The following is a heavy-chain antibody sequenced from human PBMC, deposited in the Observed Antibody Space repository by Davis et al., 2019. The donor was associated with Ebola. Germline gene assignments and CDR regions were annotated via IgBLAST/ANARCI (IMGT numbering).Heavy chain of an antibody. CDR1: GGSFSGYY. J-gene: IGHJ4*02. D-gene: IGHD3-22*01. CDR3: ATPSQYYYDSSGYYMRYDY. Sequence: MPSETLSLTCAVYGGSFSGYYWSWIRQPPGKGLEWIGEINHSGSTNYNPSLKSRVTISVDTSKNQFSLKLSSVTAADTAVYYCATPSQYYYDSSGYYMRYDYWGQGTLVTVSS. CDR2: INHSGST. V-gene: IGHV4-34*01.